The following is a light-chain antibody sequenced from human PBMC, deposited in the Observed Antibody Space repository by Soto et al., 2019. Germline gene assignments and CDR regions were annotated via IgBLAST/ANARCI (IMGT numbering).Light chain of an antibody. V-gene: IGKV3-15*01. CDR2: GAS. CDR1: QSVSCN. Sequence: EIVMTQSPVTLSVSPGDRATLSCRSSQSVSCNYIAWYQQKPGQAPRLLIYGASTRATGITGRFTGSGSGTEFSLSITSLQSEDFAVYYCQQYSAWPLTFGQGTTVEIK. J-gene: IGKJ1*01. CDR3: QQYSAWPLT.